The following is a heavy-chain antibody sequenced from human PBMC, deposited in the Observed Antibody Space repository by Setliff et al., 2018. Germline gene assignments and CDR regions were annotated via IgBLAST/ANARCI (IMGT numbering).Heavy chain of an antibody. D-gene: IGHD6-13*01. CDR2: INPKSGGT. V-gene: IGHV1-2*02. CDR1: GYSFTDYY. J-gene: IGHJ5*02. Sequence: ASVKVSCKASGYSFTDYYMHWVRQVPGRGLEWMGWINPKSGGTRYAQKFQGRVTMTRDTSISTAYMELRSLRSDDTAVYYCALEEYTSRWTKRFDPWGQGTLVTVSS. CDR3: ALEEYTSRWTKRFDP.